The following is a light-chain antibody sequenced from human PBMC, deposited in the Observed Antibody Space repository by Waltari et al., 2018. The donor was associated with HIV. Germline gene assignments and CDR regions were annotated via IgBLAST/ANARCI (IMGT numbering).Light chain of an antibody. CDR3: QQYHHWPPLT. CDR1: QNVDDK. Sequence: SCRASQNVDDKLAWYQQKPGQSPRLLIYHSSVRAAGVPTRFGGAGSATNFTLTITSLQSEDFALYFCQQYHHWPPLTFGGGSRVELK. CDR2: HSS. J-gene: IGKJ4*01. V-gene: IGKV3D-15*01.